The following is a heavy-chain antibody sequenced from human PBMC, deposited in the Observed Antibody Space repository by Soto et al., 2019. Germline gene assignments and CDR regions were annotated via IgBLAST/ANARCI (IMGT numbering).Heavy chain of an antibody. J-gene: IGHJ6*03. Sequence: EVQLVESGGGLVTPGGSLRLSCAASGFTFSSYSMKWVRQAPGKGLEWVSSISSSSSYIYYADSVQGRFTISRDNAKHSLHLQMNSLRAEDTAVYYCAIDCSLCYYMDVCGKGTPVTVSS. D-gene: IGHD3-10*02. CDR2: ISSSSSYI. CDR1: GFTFSSYS. CDR3: AIDCSLCYYMDV. V-gene: IGHV3-21*01.